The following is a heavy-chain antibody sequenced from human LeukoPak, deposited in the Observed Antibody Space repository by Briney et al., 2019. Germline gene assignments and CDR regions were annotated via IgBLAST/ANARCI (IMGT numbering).Heavy chain of an antibody. J-gene: IGHJ4*02. D-gene: IGHD3-10*01. Sequence: SETLSLTCTVSGGSISSYYWSWIRQPPGKGLEWIGYIYYRGSTNYNPSLKSRVTISIDTSKNQFSLKVSSVTAADTAVYYCVRHCYASGSDPLCYFDYWGQGTLVTVSS. CDR3: VRHCYASGSDPLCYFDY. CDR1: GGSISSYY. V-gene: IGHV4-59*08. CDR2: IYYRGST.